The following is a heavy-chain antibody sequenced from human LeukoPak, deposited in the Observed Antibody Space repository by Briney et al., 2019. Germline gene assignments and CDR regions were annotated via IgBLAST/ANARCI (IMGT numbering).Heavy chain of an antibody. V-gene: IGHV3-23*01. D-gene: IGHD3-22*01. CDR3: ASRNYYDSSGLLDY. CDR1: GFTFSSYA. CDR2: ISGSGGST. Sequence: GGSLRLSCAASGFTFSSYAMSWVRQAPGKGLEWVSAISGSGGSTYYADSVKGRFIISRDNSKNTLYLQMNSLRAEDTAVYYCASRNYYDSSGLLDYWGQGTLVTVSS. J-gene: IGHJ4*02.